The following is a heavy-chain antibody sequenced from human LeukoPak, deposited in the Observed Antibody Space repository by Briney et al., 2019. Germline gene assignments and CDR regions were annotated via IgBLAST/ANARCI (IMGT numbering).Heavy chain of an antibody. CDR1: GYTFTGYY. V-gene: IGHV1-2*02. J-gene: IGHJ4*02. D-gene: IGHD6-6*01. Sequence: ASVKVSCKASGYTFTGYYMHWVRRAPGQGLEWMGWINPNSGGTNYAQKFQGRVTMTRDTSISTAYMELSRLRSDDTAVYYCARSDRRVAARPADYWGQGTLVTVSS. CDR3: ARSDRRVAARPADY. CDR2: INPNSGGT.